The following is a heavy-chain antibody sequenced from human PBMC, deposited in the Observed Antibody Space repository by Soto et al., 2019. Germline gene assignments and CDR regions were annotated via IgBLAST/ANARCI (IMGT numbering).Heavy chain of an antibody. CDR1: GDSITSNSYF. J-gene: IGHJ4*02. CDR3: ARAPRRNYGYPSYFDY. V-gene: IGHV4-39*07. D-gene: IGHD3-10*01. Sequence: SETLSLTCTVSGDSITSNSYFWAWIRQPPGKGLEWIGSIYYSGTTYYNPSLKSRVTISVDTSKNQFSLKLSSVTAADTAVYYCARAPRRNYGYPSYFDYWGQGTLVTVSS. CDR2: IYYSGTT.